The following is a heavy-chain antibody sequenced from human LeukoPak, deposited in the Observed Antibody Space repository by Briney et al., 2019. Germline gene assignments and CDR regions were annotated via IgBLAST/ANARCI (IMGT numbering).Heavy chain of an antibody. CDR1: GFTFSSYS. D-gene: IGHD6-25*01. Sequence: GGSLRLSCAASGFTFSSYSMNWVRQAPGKGLEWVSSISSSSSYIYYADLVKGRFTISRDNAKNSLYLQMNSLRAEDTAVYYCARVGGYDAFDIWGQGTMVTVSS. J-gene: IGHJ3*02. CDR3: ARVGGYDAFDI. V-gene: IGHV3-21*01. CDR2: ISSSSSYI.